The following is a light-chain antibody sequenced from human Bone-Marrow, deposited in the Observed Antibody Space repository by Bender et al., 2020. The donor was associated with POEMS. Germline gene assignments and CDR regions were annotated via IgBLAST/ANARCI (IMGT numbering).Light chain of an antibody. Sequence: QSVLTQLLSASGTPGQRVTISCSGSSSNIGSNTVNWYQQLPGTAPKLLIYNNNQRPSGVPDRFSGSKSGTSASLAISGLHSEDEADYYCVAWDDTLNGWVFGGGTKLTVL. CDR3: VAWDDTLNGWV. V-gene: IGLV1-44*01. J-gene: IGLJ2*01. CDR1: SSNIGSNT. CDR2: NNN.